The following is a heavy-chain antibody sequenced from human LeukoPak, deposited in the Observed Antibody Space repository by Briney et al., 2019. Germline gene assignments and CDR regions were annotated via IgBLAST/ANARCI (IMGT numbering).Heavy chain of an antibody. Sequence: SQTLSLTCAISGDSVSSNSAAWNWIRQSPSRGLEWLGRTYYRSKWYYDYAVAVKSRISINPDTSKNQFSLQMSSVTPEDTAVYYCARDPVGGSTIFDYWGQGTLVTVSS. D-gene: IGHD1-26*01. J-gene: IGHJ4*02. CDR3: ARDPVGGSTIFDY. V-gene: IGHV6-1*01. CDR2: TYYRSKWYY. CDR1: GDSVSSNSAA.